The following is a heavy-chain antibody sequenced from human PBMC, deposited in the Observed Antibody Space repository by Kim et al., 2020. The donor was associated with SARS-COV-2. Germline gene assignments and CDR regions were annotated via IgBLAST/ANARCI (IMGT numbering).Heavy chain of an antibody. J-gene: IGHJ4*02. V-gene: IGHV3-7*03. D-gene: IGHD2-15*01. CDR1: GFNFNIYW. Sequence: GGSLRLSCAASGFNFNIYWMSWVRQAPGKGLEWVANIKEDGSEKYYLDSVKGRFTISRDNTKNSLFLQMNSLRAEDTAVYYCARARGCASWGQGTLVTVSS. CDR3: ARARGCAS. CDR2: IKEDGSEK.